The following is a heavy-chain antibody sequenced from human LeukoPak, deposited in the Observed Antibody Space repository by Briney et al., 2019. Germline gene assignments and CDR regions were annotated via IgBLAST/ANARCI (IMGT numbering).Heavy chain of an antibody. CDR3: ARDPGYLYYMDV. D-gene: IGHD1-1*01. V-gene: IGHV3-74*01. Sequence: GGSLRLSCAASGFTFSSYGMHWVRQAPGKGLVWVSRINSDGSSTSYADSVKGRFTISRDNAKNTLYLQMNSLRAEDTAVYYCARDPGYLYYMDVWGKGTTVTVSS. J-gene: IGHJ6*03. CDR2: INSDGSST. CDR1: GFTFSSYG.